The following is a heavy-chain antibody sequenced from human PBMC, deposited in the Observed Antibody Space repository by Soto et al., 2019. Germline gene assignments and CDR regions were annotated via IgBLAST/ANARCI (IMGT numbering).Heavy chain of an antibody. J-gene: IGHJ6*02. CDR3: ARWPDGYYYYGIDV. CDR2: MNPNSGNT. Sequence: QVQLVQSGAEVKKPGASVKASCKASGYTFTSYDINWVRQATGQGLEWMGWMNPNSGNTGYAQKFQGRVSMTRNTSISTAYMELSSLRSEETAVYYCARWPDGYYYYGIDVWGQGTTVTVSS. CDR1: GYTFTSYD. V-gene: IGHV1-8*01.